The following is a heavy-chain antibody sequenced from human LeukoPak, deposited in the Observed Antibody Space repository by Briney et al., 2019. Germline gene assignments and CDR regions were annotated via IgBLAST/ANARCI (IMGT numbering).Heavy chain of an antibody. CDR3: ARQMTPHGNFDY. V-gene: IGHV3-13*01. D-gene: IGHD1-26*01. CDR2: IGTAGDT. Sequence: SLRLSRAASGFTFSNYAMHWVRQATGKGLEWVSAIGTAGDTFYPGSVKGRFTISRENAKNSLYLQMNSLRAEDTAVYYCARQMTPHGNFDYWGQGTLVTVSS. J-gene: IGHJ4*02. CDR1: GFTFSNYA.